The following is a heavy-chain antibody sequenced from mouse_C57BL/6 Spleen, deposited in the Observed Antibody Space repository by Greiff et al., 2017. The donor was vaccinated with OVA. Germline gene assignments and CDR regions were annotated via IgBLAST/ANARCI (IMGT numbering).Heavy chain of an antibody. V-gene: IGHV1-61*01. CDR2: IYPSDSET. Sequence: QVQLQQPGAELVRPGSSVKLSCKASGYTFTSYWMDWVKQRPGQGLEWIGNIYPSDSETHYNQKFKDKATLTVDKSSSTAYMQLSSLTSEDSAVYYCARGGEVRYLAWFAYWGQGTLVTVSA. CDR1: GYTFTSYW. J-gene: IGHJ3*01. CDR3: ARGGEVRYLAWFAY. D-gene: IGHD1-1*01.